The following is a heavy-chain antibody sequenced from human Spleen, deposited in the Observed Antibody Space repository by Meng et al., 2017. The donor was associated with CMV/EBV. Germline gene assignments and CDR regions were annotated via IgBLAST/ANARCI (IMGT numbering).Heavy chain of an antibody. Sequence: SETLSLTCSVSGGSIDSSRDYWGWIRQPPGKGLEWIGNIFSTGTTYYNPSVKSRVTISVDMSKNHFSLRLTSVTAADTAVYYCARDQDYGDYSLRFGFWGQGTLVTVSS. CDR1: GGSIDSSRDY. CDR2: IFSTGTT. D-gene: IGHD4-17*01. CDR3: ARDQDYGDYSLRFGF. J-gene: IGHJ5*01. V-gene: IGHV4-39*07.